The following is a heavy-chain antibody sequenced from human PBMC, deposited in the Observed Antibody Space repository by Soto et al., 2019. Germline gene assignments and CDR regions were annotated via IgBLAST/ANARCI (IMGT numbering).Heavy chain of an antibody. Sequence: QAQLVQSGAEMKKPGASVKVSCKATGYTFSAYTMNWVRQAPGQSLEWMGWINAGSGNTKYSQHFQGRVRITRDTYASKVYMELTGLTSEDTAVYYCARDTETLGPRANDALDIWCQGTMVTVSS. J-gene: IGHJ3*02. CDR3: ARDTETLGPRANDALDI. V-gene: IGHV1-3*01. D-gene: IGHD3-3*02. CDR1: GYTFSAYT. CDR2: INAGSGNT.